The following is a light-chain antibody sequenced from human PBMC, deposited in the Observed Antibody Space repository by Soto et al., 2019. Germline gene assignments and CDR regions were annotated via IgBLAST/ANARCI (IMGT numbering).Light chain of an antibody. J-gene: IGLJ1*01. CDR2: CNS. CDR3: QSYDSSLSGYV. V-gene: IGLV1-40*01. Sequence: QSVLTQPPSLSGAPGQRVTISCTGSSSNIGAGYDVHWYQQLPGTAPKLLIYCNSNRPSGVPDRFSGSKSGTSASLAITGFQAEDEADYYCQSYDSSLSGYVFGTGTKVTVL. CDR1: SSNIGAGYD.